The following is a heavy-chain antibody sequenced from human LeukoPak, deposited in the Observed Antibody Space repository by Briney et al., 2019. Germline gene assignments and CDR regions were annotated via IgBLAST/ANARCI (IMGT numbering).Heavy chain of an antibody. J-gene: IGHJ4*02. CDR3: VSDYYDSSGYYRPGGY. CDR2: IIPIFGTA. D-gene: IGHD3-22*01. Sequence: GASVKVSCKASGGTFSSYAISWVRQAPGQELEWMGGIIPIFGTANYAQKFQGRVTITADESTSTAYMELSSLRSEDTAVYYCVSDYYDSSGYYRPGGYWGQGTLVTVSS. CDR1: GGTFSSYA. V-gene: IGHV1-69*13.